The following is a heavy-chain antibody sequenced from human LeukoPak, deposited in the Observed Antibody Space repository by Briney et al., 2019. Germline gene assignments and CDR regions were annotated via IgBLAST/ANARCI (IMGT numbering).Heavy chain of an antibody. CDR1: GDSISSANYY. V-gene: IGHV4-39*07. CDR3: ARDSCSSTSCRKKFDN. J-gene: IGHJ4*02. D-gene: IGHD2-2*01. CDR2: IYFSGST. Sequence: NPSETLSLTCTVSGDSISSANYYWGWVRQPPGKGLEWIGSIYFSGSTYYNPSLKSRVTLSVETSKAQFSLKLSSVTAADTAVYYCARDSCSSTSCRKKFDNWGQGTLVTVSS.